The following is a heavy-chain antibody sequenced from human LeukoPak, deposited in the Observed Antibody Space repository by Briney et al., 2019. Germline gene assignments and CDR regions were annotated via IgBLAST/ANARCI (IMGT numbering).Heavy chain of an antibody. Sequence: PGGSLRLSCAASAFTFRTYWMSWVRQAPGKGPEWVAMIKPDGSEKYYVDSVKGLFTISRDNAKNSLYLQMTSLRAEDTAVYYCTRDASGDTNSGPRMDVWGQGTTVTVSS. CDR1: AFTFRTYW. V-gene: IGHV3-7*05. CDR3: TRDASGDTNSGPRMDV. D-gene: IGHD1-26*01. CDR2: IKPDGSEK. J-gene: IGHJ6*02.